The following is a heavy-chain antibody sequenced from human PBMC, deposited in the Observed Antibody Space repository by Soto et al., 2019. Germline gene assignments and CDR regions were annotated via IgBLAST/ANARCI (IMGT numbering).Heavy chain of an antibody. D-gene: IGHD2-15*01. CDR2: SIPILGIA. J-gene: IGHJ4*02. CDR3: ARRPGYCSGISGQPFGE. Sequence: QVQLVQSGAEVKKPGSSVKVSCKASGGSFSSYTISWVRQAPGQGLEWMGRSIPILGIANNGQKFQGRVTIAADKSTRTAYMELSSLRSEDTAVYYCARRPGYCSGISGQPFGEWGQGTLVTVSS. V-gene: IGHV1-69*02. CDR1: GGSFSSYT.